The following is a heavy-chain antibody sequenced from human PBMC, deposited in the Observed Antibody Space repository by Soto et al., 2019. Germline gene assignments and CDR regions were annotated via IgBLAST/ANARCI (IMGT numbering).Heavy chain of an antibody. CDR2: IWYDGGNR. CDR1: GFTFSGYG. V-gene: IGHV3-33*01. J-gene: IGHJ4*02. Sequence: HPGGSLRLSCAASGFTFSGYGMHWVRQAPGKGLEWVALIWYDGGNRYYADSVKGRFTISRDNSKNALYLQMNSLRAEDTAVYYCARDLDYWGQGTLVTVSS. CDR3: ARDLDY.